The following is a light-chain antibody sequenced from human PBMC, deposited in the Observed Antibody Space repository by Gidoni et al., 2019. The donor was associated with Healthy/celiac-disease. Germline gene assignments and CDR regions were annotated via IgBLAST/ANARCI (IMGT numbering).Light chain of an antibody. CDR3: QQRNNWPPECS. Sequence: EIVLTQSPATLSLSPGERATLSCRASQRVSSYLAWYQQKPDQAPRLLIYDASNRATGIPARFSGSGSGTDFTLTISSLEPEDFAVYYCQQRNNWPPECSFGQGTKLEIK. CDR1: QRVSSY. CDR2: DAS. V-gene: IGKV3-11*01. J-gene: IGKJ2*04.